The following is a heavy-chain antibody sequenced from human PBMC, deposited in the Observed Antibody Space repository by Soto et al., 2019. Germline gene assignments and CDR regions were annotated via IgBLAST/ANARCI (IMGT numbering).Heavy chain of an antibody. CDR3: ASGGVRGDITYFHCCRMDV. V-gene: IGHV4-34*01. D-gene: IGHD3-10*01. J-gene: IGHJ6*02. Sequence: QVQLQQWGAGLLKPSEPLSLTCAVYGGSFSGYYWSWIRQPPGKGLEWIGEINHSGSTNYNPSLXGRATVSVATXXDXCXXMVGAVTAAQSAVYHCASGGVRGDITYFHCCRMDVWGQGTTVTVSS. CDR2: INHSGST. CDR1: GGSFSGYY.